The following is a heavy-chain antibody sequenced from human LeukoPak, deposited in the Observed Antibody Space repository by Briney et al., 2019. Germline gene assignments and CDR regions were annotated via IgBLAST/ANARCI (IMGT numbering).Heavy chain of an antibody. Sequence: QTGGSLRLSCTSSGFTFREFAVSWFRQAPGKGLEWIGFIRSSIYGGTPKAAASVKGRFIFSRDDSKGVAYLRMNSLKTDDTAVYYCSREWGNGNDLRPDSWGQGTLVTVSS. CDR2: IRSSIYGGTP. D-gene: IGHD1-1*01. J-gene: IGHJ4*02. CDR3: SREWGNGNDLRPDS. V-gene: IGHV3-49*03. CDR1: GFTFREFA.